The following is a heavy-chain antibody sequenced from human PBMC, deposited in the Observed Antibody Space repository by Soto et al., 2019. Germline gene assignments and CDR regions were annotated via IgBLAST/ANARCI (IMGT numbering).Heavy chain of an antibody. D-gene: IGHD1-1*01. V-gene: IGHV4-4*07. CDR3: VREGTKTLRAWFDF. J-gene: IGHJ5*01. Sequence: SETLCRPCPASGTTFSGSYRSWLRKSAGKGLEWIGRSCATGTTVYHPSRKWRFMMASDTTKKQFSLQLRSVTAADTGVYYCVREGTKTLRAWFDFWGQGMWVTVSS. CDR1: GTTFSGSY. CDR2: SCATGTT.